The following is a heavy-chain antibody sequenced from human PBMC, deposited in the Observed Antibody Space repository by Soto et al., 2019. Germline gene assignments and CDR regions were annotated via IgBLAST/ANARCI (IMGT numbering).Heavy chain of an antibody. CDR1: GGSFSGYY. CDR2: INHSGST. CDR3: ARGSPRITMVRGGYYYGMDV. J-gene: IGHJ6*02. Sequence: SSETLSLTCAVYGGSFSGYYWSWIRQPPGKGLEWIGEINHSGSTNYNPSLKSRVTISVDTSKNQFSLKLSSVTAADTAVYYCARGSPRITMVRGGYYYGMDVWGQGTTVTVSS. D-gene: IGHD3-10*01. V-gene: IGHV4-34*01.